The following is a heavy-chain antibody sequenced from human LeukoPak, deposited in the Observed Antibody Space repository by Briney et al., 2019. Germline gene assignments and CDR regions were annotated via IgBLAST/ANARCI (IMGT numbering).Heavy chain of an antibody. V-gene: IGHV3-30-3*01. D-gene: IGHD6-19*01. CDR3: ARDGSYNPRYSSGWYFDY. Sequence: PGGSLRLSCAASGFTFSSYAMHWVRQAPGKGLEWVAVISYDGSNKYYADSVKGRFTISRDNSKNTLYLQMNSLRAEDTAVYYCARDGSYNPRYSSGWYFDYWGQGTLVTVSS. J-gene: IGHJ4*02. CDR2: ISYDGSNK. CDR1: GFTFSSYA.